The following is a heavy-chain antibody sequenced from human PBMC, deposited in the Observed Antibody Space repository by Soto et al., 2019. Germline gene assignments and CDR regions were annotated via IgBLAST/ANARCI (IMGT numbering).Heavy chain of an antibody. Sequence: QVQLQESGPGLVKPSGTLSLTCAVSGGSISSSNWWSWVRQPPGKGLEWIGEIFHRGSTDYNPSLQRRVPISVDTSKNQFSLKLSSVTAADTAVYYSARVKASGVNFDYWGQGTLVTVSS. V-gene: IGHV4-4*02. CDR3: ARVKASGVNFDY. CDR2: IFHRGST. J-gene: IGHJ4*02. CDR1: GGSISSSNW. D-gene: IGHD3-10*01.